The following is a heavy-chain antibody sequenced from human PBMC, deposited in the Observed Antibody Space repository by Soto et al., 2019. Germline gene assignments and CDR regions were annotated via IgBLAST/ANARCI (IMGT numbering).Heavy chain of an antibody. CDR3: ARLAEDIVLMVYAYPSYFDY. Sequence: GGSLRLSCAASGFTFSSYSMNWVRQAPGKGLEWVSSISSSSSYIYYADSVKGRFTISRDNAKNSLYLQMNSLRAEDTAVYYCARLAEDIVLMVYAYPSYFDYWGQGTLVTVSP. V-gene: IGHV3-21*01. J-gene: IGHJ4*02. CDR2: ISSSSSYI. CDR1: GFTFSSYS. D-gene: IGHD2-8*01.